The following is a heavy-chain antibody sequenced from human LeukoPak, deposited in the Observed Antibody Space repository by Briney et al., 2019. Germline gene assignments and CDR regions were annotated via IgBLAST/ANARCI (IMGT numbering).Heavy chain of an antibody. V-gene: IGHV4-59*02. CDR2: T. D-gene: IGHD3-22*01. CDR1: GFTVSSNY. CDR3: AKSTYYYDTFVNAFDL. Sequence: GSLRLSCAASGFTVSSNYMSWVRQAPGKGLEWLGSTYRIPPLKSRVTISVDTSRNQFSLRLSSVTAADTAVYYCAKSTYYYDTFVNAFDLWGQGTVVTVSS. J-gene: IGHJ3*01.